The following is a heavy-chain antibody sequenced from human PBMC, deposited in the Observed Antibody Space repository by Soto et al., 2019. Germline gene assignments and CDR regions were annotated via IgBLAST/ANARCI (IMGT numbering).Heavy chain of an antibody. D-gene: IGHD2-21*01. Sequence: GGSLILSCASSGFTFASYNMLWVRQAPGKGLEWVATISNHRDYITHADPSKGRLTVSRDNAKNSLFLEMTILRDEDTAVYYCGTGGSPERQTDDYSYHYYSMDVWGQGTTVTVSS. CDR2: ISNHRDYI. CDR3: GTGGSPERQTDDYSYHYYSMDV. CDR1: GFTFASYN. V-gene: IGHV3-21*01. J-gene: IGHJ6*03.